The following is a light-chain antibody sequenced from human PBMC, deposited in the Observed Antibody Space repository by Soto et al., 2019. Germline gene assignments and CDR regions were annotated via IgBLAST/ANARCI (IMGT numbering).Light chain of an antibody. V-gene: IGKV2-28*01. CDR2: LGS. CDR3: MQSLQTRT. J-gene: IGKJ1*01. CDR1: QSLLHSNGYNY. Sequence: DIVLTQSPLSLPVTPGEPASISCRSSQSLLHSNGYNYLDWYLQKPGQSPQLLIFLGSNRASGVPDRFSGSGSGTHFTLKISRVEAEDVGVYYCMQSLQTRTFGQGTKMEI.